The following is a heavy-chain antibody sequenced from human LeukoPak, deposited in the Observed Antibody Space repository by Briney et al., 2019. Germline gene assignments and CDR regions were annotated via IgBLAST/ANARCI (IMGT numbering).Heavy chain of an antibody. J-gene: IGHJ4*02. CDR1: GFTFSSYA. V-gene: IGHV3-30-3*01. CDR3: ARDALERGYFDY. Sequence: GGSLRLSCAASGFTFSSYAMHWVRQAPGKGLEWVAVISYDGSNKYYADSVKGRFTISRDNSKNTLYLQMNSLRAEDTAVNYCARDALERGYFDYWGQGTLVTVSS. D-gene: IGHD3-16*01. CDR2: ISYDGSNK.